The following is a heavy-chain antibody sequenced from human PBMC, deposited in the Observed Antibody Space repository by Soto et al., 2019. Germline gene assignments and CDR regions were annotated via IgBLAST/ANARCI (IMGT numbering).Heavy chain of an antibody. CDR1: GFTFSSYG. Sequence: QVQLVESGGGVVQPGRSLRLSCAASGFTFSSYGMHWVRQAPGKGLEWVAVIWYDGSNKYYADSVKGRFTISRDNSKNTLYLKMNSLRAVDTAVYYCARDRGHSEKRGYSYGYVYWGQGTLVTVSS. CDR2: IWYDGSNK. V-gene: IGHV3-33*01. J-gene: IGHJ4*02. CDR3: ARDRGHSEKRGYSYGYVY. D-gene: IGHD5-18*01.